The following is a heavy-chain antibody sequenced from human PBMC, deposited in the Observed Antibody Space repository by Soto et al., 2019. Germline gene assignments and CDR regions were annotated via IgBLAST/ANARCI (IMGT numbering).Heavy chain of an antibody. D-gene: IGHD6-19*01. CDR2: MNPNSGNT. J-gene: IGHJ3*02. CDR1: GYTFTSYD. Sequence: ASVKVSCKASGYTFTSYDINWVRQATGQGLEWMGWMNPNSGNTNYAQKLQGRVTMTTDTSTSTAYMELRSLRSDDTAVYYCARGDSSGWFDAFDIWGQGTMVTVSS. CDR3: ARGDSSGWFDAFDI. V-gene: IGHV1-8*01.